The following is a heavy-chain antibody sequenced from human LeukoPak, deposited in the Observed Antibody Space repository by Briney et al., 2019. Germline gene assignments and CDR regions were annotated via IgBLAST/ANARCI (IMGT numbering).Heavy chain of an antibody. Sequence: SETLSLTCTVSGGSIRSSSSDFYYWGWIRQPPGKGLEWIGSIYYSGSSYYNASLKGRATISVDTSRNQFSLKMSSVSAADTAIYYCASQIYFETRDYFHLEWFDPWGQGILVTVSS. CDR2: IYYSGSS. CDR3: ASQIYFETRDYFHLEWFDP. V-gene: IGHV4-39*01. CDR1: GGSIRSSSSDFYY. D-gene: IGHD3-22*01. J-gene: IGHJ5*02.